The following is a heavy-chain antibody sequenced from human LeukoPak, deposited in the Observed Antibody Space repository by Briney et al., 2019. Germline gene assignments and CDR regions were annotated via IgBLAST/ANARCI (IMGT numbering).Heavy chain of an antibody. CDR1: GGSISSGDYY. V-gene: IGHV4-30-4*08. Sequence: SETLSLTCIVSGGSISSGDYYWNWIRQPPGKGLEWIGYIYYSGSTYYNPSLKSRLTISVDTSKNQFSLRLSSVTAADTAGYYCARVAVVAARPGSVDYWGQGTLVTVSS. D-gene: IGHD6-6*01. CDR2: IYYSGST. J-gene: IGHJ4*02. CDR3: ARVAVVAARPGSVDY.